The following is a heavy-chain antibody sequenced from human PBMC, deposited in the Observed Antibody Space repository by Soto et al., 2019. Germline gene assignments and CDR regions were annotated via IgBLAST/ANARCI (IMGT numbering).Heavy chain of an antibody. Sequence: GGSLRLSCEASGFTFSGSAMHWVRQASGKGLEWVGRIRSKANSYATAYAASVKGRFTISRDNSKNTLYLQMNSLRVEDTAVYYCAQDRGCSGSTCYQAYWGPGTLVTVSS. CDR3: AQDRGCSGSTCYQAY. J-gene: IGHJ4*02. V-gene: IGHV3-73*01. CDR1: GFTFSGSA. CDR2: IRSKANSYAT. D-gene: IGHD2-2*01.